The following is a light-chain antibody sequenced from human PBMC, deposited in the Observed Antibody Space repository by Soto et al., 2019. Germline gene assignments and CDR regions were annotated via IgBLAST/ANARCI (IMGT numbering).Light chain of an antibody. CDR2: VGTGGIVG. CDR3: GADHGSGSNFVYV. J-gene: IGLJ1*01. V-gene: IGLV9-49*01. CDR1: SGYSNYK. Sequence: QLVLTQPPSASASLGASVTLTCTLSSGYSNYKVDWYQQRPGKGPRFVMRVGTGGIVGSKGDGIPDRFSVLGSGLNRYLTIKNIQEEDESDYHCGADHGSGSNFVYVFGTGTKLIVL.